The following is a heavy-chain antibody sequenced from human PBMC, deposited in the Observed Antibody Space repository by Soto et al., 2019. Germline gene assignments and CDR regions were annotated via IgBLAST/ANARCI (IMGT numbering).Heavy chain of an antibody. D-gene: IGHD6-19*01. J-gene: IGHJ5*02. V-gene: IGHV4-59*11. CDR2: IYYSGST. CDR1: GDSISDRY. CDR3: ARAGWGLTGGGRFDP. Sequence: QVQLQESGPGLVKPSETLSLTCTVSGDSISDRYWSWIRQPPGKGLEWIGYIYYSGSTDYNPSLKSRVTISGDTSKNQFSLKLNSVTAADTAVYYCARAGWGLTGGGRFDPWGQGILVTVSS.